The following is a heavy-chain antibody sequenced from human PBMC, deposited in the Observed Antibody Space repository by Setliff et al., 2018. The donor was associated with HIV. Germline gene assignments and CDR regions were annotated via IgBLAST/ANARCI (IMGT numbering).Heavy chain of an antibody. CDR2: IYWDDDK. Sequence: VSGPTLVNPTQTLTLTCSFSGFSLNTAGVGVAWIRQPPGKALEWLALIYWDDDKRFSPSLSSRLTITKDTSKNQVVLTMANMDPVDTATYFCAHYYASSGFYNSFDYWGQGALVTVSS. CDR1: GFSLNTAGVG. J-gene: IGHJ4*02. D-gene: IGHD3-22*01. V-gene: IGHV2-5*02. CDR3: AHYYASSGFYNSFDY.